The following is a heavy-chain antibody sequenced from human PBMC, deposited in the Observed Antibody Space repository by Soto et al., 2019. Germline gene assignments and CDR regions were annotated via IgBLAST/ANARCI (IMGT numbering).Heavy chain of an antibody. J-gene: IGHJ4*02. CDR2: ISGSGDNT. CDR3: AKLPLVMALVFDY. Sequence: PGGSLRLSCAASGFTFSNYVMSWVRQAPGKGLEWVSSISGSGDNTYYADSVKGRFTISRDNSKNTLFLQMNSLRAEDTAVYYCAKLPLVMALVFDYWGQGTLVTVSS. CDR1: GFTFSNYV. D-gene: IGHD3-16*01. V-gene: IGHV3-23*01.